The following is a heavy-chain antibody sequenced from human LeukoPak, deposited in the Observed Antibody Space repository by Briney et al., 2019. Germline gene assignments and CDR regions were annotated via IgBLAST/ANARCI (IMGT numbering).Heavy chain of an antibody. J-gene: IGHJ4*02. Sequence: GGSLRLSCAASGFIFSSYAMSRVRQAPGKGLEWVSAISSSGGSTYYADSVKGRFTISRDNFKNTLYLQMNSLRGEDTAVYYCAKGYCSGGSCYSGLFDYWGQGTLVTVSS. CDR3: AKGYCSGGSCYSGLFDY. D-gene: IGHD2-15*01. CDR2: ISSSGGST. V-gene: IGHV3-23*01. CDR1: GFIFSSYA.